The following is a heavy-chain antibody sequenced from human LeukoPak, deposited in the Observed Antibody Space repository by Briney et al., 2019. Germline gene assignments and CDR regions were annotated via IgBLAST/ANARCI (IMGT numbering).Heavy chain of an antibody. J-gene: IGHJ5*01. CDR3: TTDRGKTELPLFDC. CDR2: IKSRTDGGTT. D-gene: IGHD1-26*01. Sequence: PGGSLRLSCVVSGLTFTNAWMGWVRQTPGKGLEWVGRIKSRTDGGTTDFAAPVKGRFTISTDESKNTLFLQMNRLKAEDTAVYYCTTDRGKTELPLFDCWGQGTLVTVSS. V-gene: IGHV3-15*01. CDR1: GLTFTNAW.